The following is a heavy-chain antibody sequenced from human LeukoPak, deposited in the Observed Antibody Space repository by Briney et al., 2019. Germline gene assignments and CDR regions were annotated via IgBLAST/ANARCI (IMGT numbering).Heavy chain of an antibody. CDR3: AKETYCSGGSCGHFDY. CDR2: KWYDGSNK. CDR1: GFPFSSYG. V-gene: IGHV3-33*06. D-gene: IGHD2-15*01. Sequence: PGRSLRPSFAAAGFPFSSYGMHWGRQAPGKGLEWGAIKWYDGSNKYYADSVKDRFTISRDNSKNTLYLQMNSLRAEDTAMYYCAKETYCSGGSCGHFDYWGQGTLVTVSS. J-gene: IGHJ4*02.